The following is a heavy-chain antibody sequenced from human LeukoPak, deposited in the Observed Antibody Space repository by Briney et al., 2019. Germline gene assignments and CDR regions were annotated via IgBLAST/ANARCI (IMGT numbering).Heavy chain of an antibody. V-gene: IGHV4-34*01. CDR2: IYESGTT. J-gene: IGHJ4*02. Sequence: SETLSLTCAVYGESLNSYYWSWVRQPPGEGLEWIGGIYESGTTEYNPSLKSRVTISMVPSKQQFSLSLSSATAADTAVYYCARGAWATRLGSWGLGTPVIVSS. D-gene: IGHD2-15*01. CDR3: ARGAWATRLGS. CDR1: GESLNSYY.